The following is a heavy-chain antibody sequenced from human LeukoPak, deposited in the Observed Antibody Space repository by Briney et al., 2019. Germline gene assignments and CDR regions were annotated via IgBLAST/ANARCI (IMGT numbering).Heavy chain of an antibody. CDR3: ARGWLAFDY. Sequence: SQTLSLTCTVSGGSISSGSYYWSWIRQPAVKGLDWIGRIYTSGSTNYNPSLKCPGPRSVATSKHQLSLTRSSLTAPASAVYYCARGWLAFDYWGQGTLVPVS. V-gene: IGHV4-61*02. CDR1: GGSISSGSYY. J-gene: IGHJ4*02. D-gene: IGHD6-19*01. CDR2: IYTSGST.